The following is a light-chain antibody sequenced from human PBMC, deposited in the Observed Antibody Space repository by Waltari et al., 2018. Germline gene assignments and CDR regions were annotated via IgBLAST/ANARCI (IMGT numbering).Light chain of an antibody. J-gene: IGLJ2*01. Sequence: QSALTQPHSASGSPGLSVTISCTGTSSDVGGLDYVYWYQQHPGKAPRFMIYEVSKRPSGVPDRFSGSKSGNTASLTVSGLQVEDEADYYCSSFAGSSQMLFGGGTKLTVL. CDR3: SSFAGSSQML. CDR1: SSDVGGLDY. CDR2: EVS. V-gene: IGLV2-8*01.